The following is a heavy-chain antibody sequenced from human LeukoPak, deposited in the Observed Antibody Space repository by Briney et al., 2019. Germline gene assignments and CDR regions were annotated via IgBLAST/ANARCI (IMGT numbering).Heavy chain of an antibody. D-gene: IGHD3-22*01. J-gene: IGHJ4*02. CDR1: GFTFSSYG. CDR3: AKDPNDSSGYYPQDY. V-gene: IGHV3-30*02. CDR2: IRYDGSNK. Sequence: PGGSLRLSCAASGFTFSSYGMHWVRQAPGKGLEWVAFIRYDGSNKYYADSVKGRFTISRDNSKNTLYLQMNSLRAEDTAVYYCAKDPNDSSGYYPQDYWGQGTLVTVSS.